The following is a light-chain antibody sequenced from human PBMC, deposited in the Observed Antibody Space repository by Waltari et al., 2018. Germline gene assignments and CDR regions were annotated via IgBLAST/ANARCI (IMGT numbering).Light chain of an antibody. J-gene: IGLJ1*01. CDR3: CSYATSNTYV. CDR2: EVT. CDR1: SSDVGRYNL. V-gene: IGLV2-23*02. Sequence: QSALTQPASVSGSPGQSITISCTGTSSDVGRYNLVSWYPQPPRKAPKLMIHEVTERPSGVSNRFSGSKSGNTASLTISGLQAEDEADYYCCSYATSNTYVFGGGTNVTVL.